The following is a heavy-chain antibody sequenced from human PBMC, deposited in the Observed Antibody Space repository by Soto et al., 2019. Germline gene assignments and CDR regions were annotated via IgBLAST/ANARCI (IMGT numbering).Heavy chain of an antibody. Sequence: SETLSLTCTGSGGSISRYYWSWIRQPPGKGLEWIGYIYYTGTTTYNPSIKSRVTISVDSSKNQFSLNLTSVSAADTAVYYCARHGYDTSGYYLYYFDYWGQGTLVTVS. J-gene: IGHJ4*02. CDR3: ARHGYDTSGYYLYYFDY. CDR2: IYYTGTT. D-gene: IGHD3-22*01. V-gene: IGHV4-59*08. CDR1: GGSISRYY.